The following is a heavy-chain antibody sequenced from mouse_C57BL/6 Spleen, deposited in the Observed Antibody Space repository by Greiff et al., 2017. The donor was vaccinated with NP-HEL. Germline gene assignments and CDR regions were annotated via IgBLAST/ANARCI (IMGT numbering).Heavy chain of an antibody. J-gene: IGHJ4*01. CDR3: ARLDGNYPYAMDY. Sequence: EVQLVESGGDLVKPGGSLKLSCAASGFTFSSYGMSWVRQTPDQRLEWVATISSCGSYTYYPDSVKGRFTISSDNAKNTLYLQMSSLKSEDTAMYYCARLDGNYPYAMDYWGQGTSVTVSS. D-gene: IGHD2-1*01. CDR1: GFTFSSYG. V-gene: IGHV5-6*01. CDR2: ISSCGSYT.